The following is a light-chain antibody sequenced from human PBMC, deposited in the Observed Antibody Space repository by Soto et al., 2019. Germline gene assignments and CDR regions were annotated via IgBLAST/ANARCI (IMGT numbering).Light chain of an antibody. CDR3: QQRSNWRGVT. CDR1: QSISNA. Sequence: EIVLTQSPATPSLSPGGSATLSCRASQSISNALAWYPQKPSQAPSHLIFDASKRATGIPARCSGSGSGTDFTLTITGLEPEDFAVYYCQQRSNWRGVTFGPGTKVDIK. CDR2: DAS. V-gene: IGKV3-11*01. J-gene: IGKJ3*01.